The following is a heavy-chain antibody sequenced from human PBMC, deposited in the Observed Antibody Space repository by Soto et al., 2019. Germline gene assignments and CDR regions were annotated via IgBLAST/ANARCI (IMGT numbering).Heavy chain of an antibody. CDR2: ISYSGST. Sequence: TLSLTCTVSGGSISSGRYYWSGIRQHPGKGLEWIGYISYSGSTYYNPSRKSRVTISVDTSKNQFSLKLSSVTAADTAVYYCARVTDYDFWSGQPHGMDVWGQGPTVTVSS. V-gene: IGHV4-31*03. J-gene: IGHJ6*02. CDR3: ARVTDYDFWSGQPHGMDV. CDR1: GGSISSGRYY. D-gene: IGHD3-3*01.